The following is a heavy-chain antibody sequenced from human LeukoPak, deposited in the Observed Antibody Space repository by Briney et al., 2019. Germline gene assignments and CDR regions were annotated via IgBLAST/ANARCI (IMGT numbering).Heavy chain of an antibody. V-gene: IGHV3-23*01. CDR3: AKPARTDAFDI. J-gene: IGHJ3*02. Sequence: GGSLRLSCAAYGFTFSNYAMTWVRQAPGKGLEWVSVISGSGGSTYYADSVKGRFTISRDNSKNTLYLQLSSLRAEDTAVYYCAKPARTDAFDIWGQGTMVTVSS. D-gene: IGHD1-14*01. CDR2: ISGSGGST. CDR1: GFTFSNYA.